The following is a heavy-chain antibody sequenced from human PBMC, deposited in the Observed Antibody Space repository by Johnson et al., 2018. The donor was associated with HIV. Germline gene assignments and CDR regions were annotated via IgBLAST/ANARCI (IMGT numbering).Heavy chain of an antibody. CDR1: GFTFSSYG. J-gene: IGHJ2*01. V-gene: IGHV3-33*05. D-gene: IGHD3-10*02. CDR2: ISYDGSEE. Sequence: QVQLVESGGGVVQPGRSLRLSCAASGFTFSSYGMHWVRQAPGKGLEWVAVISYDGSEEFYVDSVKGRFTISRDNAKKSLYLQMNSLRAEDTAVYSCAREGRLCAGVLGLRWAMWGR. CDR3: AREGRLCAGVLGLRWAM.